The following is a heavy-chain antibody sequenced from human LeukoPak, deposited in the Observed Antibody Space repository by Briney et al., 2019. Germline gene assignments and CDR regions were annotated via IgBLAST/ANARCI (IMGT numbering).Heavy chain of an antibody. CDR1: GFTFSRTW. CDR3: ARDNYYSIDY. D-gene: IGHD1-26*01. Sequence: GGSLRLSCGASGFTFSRTWMHWVRHAPGKGLVCVSRINSDGTSTVYVDSVKGRFTISRDNAKNTVYLQMSGLGVDDTAVYYCARDNYYSIDYWGQGTLVTVSS. CDR2: INSDGTST. J-gene: IGHJ4*02. V-gene: IGHV3-74*01.